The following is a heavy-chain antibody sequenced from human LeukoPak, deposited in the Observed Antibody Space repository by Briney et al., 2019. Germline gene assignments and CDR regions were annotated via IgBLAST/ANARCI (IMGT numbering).Heavy chain of an antibody. Sequence: PGGSLRLSCAASGFTFSSYSMNWVRQAPGKGLEWVSSISSSSSYIYHADSVKGRFTISRDNAKNSLYLQMNSLRAEDTAVYYCARDPIWFGELLIDYWGQGTLATVSS. J-gene: IGHJ4*02. CDR1: GFTFSSYS. D-gene: IGHD3-10*01. CDR2: ISSSSSYI. CDR3: ARDPIWFGELLIDY. V-gene: IGHV3-21*01.